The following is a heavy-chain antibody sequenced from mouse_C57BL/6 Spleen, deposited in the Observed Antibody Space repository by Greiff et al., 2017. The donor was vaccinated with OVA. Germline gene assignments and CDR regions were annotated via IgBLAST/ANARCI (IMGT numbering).Heavy chain of an antibody. Sequence: QVQLQQSGAELARPGASVKLSCKASGYTFTSYGISWVKQRTGQGLEWIGEIYPRSGNTYYNEKFKGKATLTADKSSSTAYMELRSLTSEDSAVYFCARSLYGSSAYWYFDVWGTGTTVTVSS. CDR1: GYTFTSYG. CDR2: IYPRSGNT. V-gene: IGHV1-81*01. CDR3: ARSLYGSSAYWYFDV. J-gene: IGHJ1*03. D-gene: IGHD1-1*01.